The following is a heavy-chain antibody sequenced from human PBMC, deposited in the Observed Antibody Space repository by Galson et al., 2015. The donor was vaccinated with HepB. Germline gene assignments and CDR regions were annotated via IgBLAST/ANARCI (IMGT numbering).Heavy chain of an antibody. J-gene: IGHJ5*02. V-gene: IGHV7-4-1*02. CDR1: GYTFTSYA. Sequence: SVKVSCKASGYTFTSYAMNWVRQAPGQGLEWMGWINTNTGNPTYAQGFTGRFVFSLDTSVSTAYLQISSLKAEDTAVYYCARDKFTMVRGDQRKPFDPWGQGTLVTVSS. CDR3: ARDKFTMVRGDQRKPFDP. CDR2: INTNTGNP. D-gene: IGHD3-10*01.